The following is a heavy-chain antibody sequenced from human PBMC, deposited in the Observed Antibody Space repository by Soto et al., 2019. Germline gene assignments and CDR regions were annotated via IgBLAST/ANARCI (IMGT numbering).Heavy chain of an antibody. J-gene: IGHJ1*01. Sequence: GGSLRLSCAASGFTFSSYAMSWVRQAPGKGLEWVSAISGSGGSTYYADSVKGRFTISRDNSKNTLYLQMNSLRAEDTAVYYCAKDFLEWLLPSEYFQHWGQGTLVTVSS. CDR3: AKDFLEWLLPSEYFQH. V-gene: IGHV3-23*01. CDR2: ISGSGGST. D-gene: IGHD3-3*01. CDR1: GFTFSSYA.